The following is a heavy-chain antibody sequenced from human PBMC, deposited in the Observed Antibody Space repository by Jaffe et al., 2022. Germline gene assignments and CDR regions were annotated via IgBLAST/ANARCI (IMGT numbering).Heavy chain of an antibody. CDR2: IYHSGST. CDR1: GYSISSGYY. V-gene: IGHV4-38-2*01. D-gene: IGHD3-9*01. CDR3: ARHASPYYDILTGYYWGDYYFDY. Sequence: QVQLQESGPGLVKPSETLSLTCAVSGYSISSGYYWGWIRQPPGKGLEWIGSIYHSGSTYYNPSLKSRVTISVDTSKNQFSLKLSSVTAADTAVYYCARHASPYYDILTGYYWGDYYFDYWGQGTLVTVSS. J-gene: IGHJ4*02.